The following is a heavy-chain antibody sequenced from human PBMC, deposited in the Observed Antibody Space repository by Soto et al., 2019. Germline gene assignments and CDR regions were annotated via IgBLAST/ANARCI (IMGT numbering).Heavy chain of an antibody. CDR1: GFTFSSYG. V-gene: IGHV3-33*01. Sequence: QVQLVESGGGVVQPGRSLRLSCAASGFTFSSYGMHWVRQAPGKGLEWVAVIWYDGRNKYYAASVKGRFTISRDNSKNTLYLQMNSLRAEDTAVYYCARSYYYDSSGYYRSFFQHWGQGTLVTVSS. CDR3: ARSYYYDSSGYYRSFFQH. CDR2: IWYDGRNK. J-gene: IGHJ1*01. D-gene: IGHD3-22*01.